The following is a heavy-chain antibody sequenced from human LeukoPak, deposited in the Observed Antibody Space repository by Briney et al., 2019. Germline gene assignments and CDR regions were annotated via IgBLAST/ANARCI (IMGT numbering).Heavy chain of an antibody. Sequence: ASVKVSCKVSGYTLSEISMQWVRQAPGKGLEWMGGFDPEDGETIYAQKFQGRVTMTEDASTDTAYMELSSLRFEDTAVYYCARAKYNSGWYGAFDIWGQGTMVTVSS. CDR2: FDPEDGET. CDR3: ARAKYNSGWYGAFDI. J-gene: IGHJ3*02. V-gene: IGHV1-24*01. CDR1: GYTLSEIS. D-gene: IGHD6-19*01.